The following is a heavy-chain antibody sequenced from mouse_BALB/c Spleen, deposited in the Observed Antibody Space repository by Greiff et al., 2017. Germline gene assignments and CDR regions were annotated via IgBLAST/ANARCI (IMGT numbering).Heavy chain of an antibody. J-gene: IGHJ4*01. CDR2: IDPANGNT. CDR1: GFNIKDTY. V-gene: IGHV14-3*02. CDR3: APYYYGSSYDYYAMDY. D-gene: IGHD1-1*01. Sequence: EVQLQQSGAELVKPGASVKLSCTASGFNIKDTYMHWVKQRPEQGLEWIGRIDPANGNTKYDPKFQGKATITADTSSNTAYLQLSSLTSEDTAVYYCAPYYYGSSYDYYAMDYWGQGTSVTVAS.